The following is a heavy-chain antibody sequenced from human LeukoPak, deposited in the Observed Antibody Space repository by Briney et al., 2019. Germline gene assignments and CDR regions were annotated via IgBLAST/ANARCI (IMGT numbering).Heavy chain of an antibody. CDR3: ARVTLEWDLALNYFDY. V-gene: IGHV3-48*04. J-gene: IGHJ4*02. D-gene: IGHD1-26*01. CDR2: ISSSGTTI. Sequence: GGSLRLSCAASGFTFNTYTMSWVRQAPGKGLEWVSYISSSGTTIYYADSLKGRFTISRDDAKNSLYLQMNSLRAEDTAVYYCARVTLEWDLALNYFDYWGQGTLVTVSS. CDR1: GFTFNTYT.